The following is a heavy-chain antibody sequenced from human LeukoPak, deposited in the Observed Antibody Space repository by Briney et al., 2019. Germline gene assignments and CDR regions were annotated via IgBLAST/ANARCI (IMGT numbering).Heavy chain of an antibody. CDR1: GFTFSNHG. D-gene: IGHD5-24*01. CDR3: ARDRETRRADY. V-gene: IGHV3-33*01. J-gene: IGHJ4*02. Sequence: PGGSLRLSCAASGFTFSNHGMYWVRQAPGKGLVWVAVIWYDGSKKYYADSVKGRFTISRDNSKNTLYLQMNSLRAEDTAVYYCARDRETRRADYWGQGTLVTVSS. CDR2: IWYDGSKK.